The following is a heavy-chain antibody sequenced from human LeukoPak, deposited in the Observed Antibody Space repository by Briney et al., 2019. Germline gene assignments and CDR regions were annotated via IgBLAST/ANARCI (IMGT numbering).Heavy chain of an antibody. V-gene: IGHV4-34*01. CDR1: GVSFSDYY. J-gene: IGHJ4*02. CDR2: INHTGTT. CDR3: ARGAAGTGAADY. D-gene: IGHD6-13*01. Sequence: PSETLSLTCAVYGVSFSDYYWSWIRQPPGKGLEWIGEINHTGTTNYNPSLKSRVTISVDTSKNQFSLKLKSVTAADTAVYFCARGAAGTGAADYWGQGTLVTVSS.